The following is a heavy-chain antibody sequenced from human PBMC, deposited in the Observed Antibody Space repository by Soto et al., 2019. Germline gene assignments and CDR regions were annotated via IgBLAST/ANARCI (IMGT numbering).Heavy chain of an antibody. D-gene: IGHD6-13*01. CDR2: ISYDGSNK. J-gene: IGHJ5*02. V-gene: IGHV3-30*03. CDR1: GFTFSSYG. CDR3: ATDQCSSCA. Sequence: GVSLRLSCAASGFTFSSYGMHWVRQAPGKGLEWVAVISYDGSNKYYADSVKGRFTISRDNSKNTLYLQMNSLRAEDTAVYYCATDQCSSCAWGQGTVVTVSS.